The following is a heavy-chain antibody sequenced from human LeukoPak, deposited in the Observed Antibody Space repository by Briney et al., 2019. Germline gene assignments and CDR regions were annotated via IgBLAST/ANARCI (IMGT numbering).Heavy chain of an antibody. CDR2: IYENGGTT. CDR1: GFTFRSHA. D-gene: IGHD3-10*01. Sequence: GGSLRLSCVGSGFTFRSHAMSWVRQAPEKGLEFVSGIYENGGTTYYADSVNGRFTISRDNSKNTLYLQMNSLRAEDTAIYYCANQLWDGGYWGQGTLVTVSS. CDR3: ANQLWDGGY. V-gene: IGHV3-23*01. J-gene: IGHJ4*02.